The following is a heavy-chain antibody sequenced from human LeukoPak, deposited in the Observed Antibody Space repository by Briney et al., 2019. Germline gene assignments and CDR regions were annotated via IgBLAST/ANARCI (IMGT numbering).Heavy chain of an antibody. J-gene: IGHJ3*02. CDR1: GGSISGSSYY. Sequence: SETLSLTCTVSGGSISGSSYYWGWIRQPPGKGLEWIGSIYYSGSTYYNPSLKSRVTISVDTSKNQFSLKLSSVTAADTAVYYCAREWELLARNAFDIWGQGTMVTVSS. CDR2: IYYSGST. V-gene: IGHV4-39*02. CDR3: AREWELLARNAFDI. D-gene: IGHD1-26*01.